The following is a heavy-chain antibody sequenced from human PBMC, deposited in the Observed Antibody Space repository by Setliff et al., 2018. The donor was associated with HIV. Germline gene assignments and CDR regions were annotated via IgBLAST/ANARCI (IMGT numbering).Heavy chain of an antibody. CDR1: GGSISSGDYY. D-gene: IGHD2-21*02. CDR2: IYYSGST. J-gene: IGHJ5*02. V-gene: IGHV4-31*03. CDR3: ARAVCGGDCYSRLNWFDP. Sequence: SETLSLTCTVSGGSISSGDYYWSWIRQHPGKGLEWIGYIYYSGSTYYNPSLKSRVTISVDTSKNQFSLRLSSVTAADTAVYYCARAVCGGDCYSRLNWFDPWGQGARVTVSS.